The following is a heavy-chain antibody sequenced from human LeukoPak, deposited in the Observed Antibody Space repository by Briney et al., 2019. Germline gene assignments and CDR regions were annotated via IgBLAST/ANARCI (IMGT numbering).Heavy chain of an antibody. D-gene: IGHD2-2*02. V-gene: IGHV4-59*01. CDR3: ARVFCSSTSCYNALDY. Sequence: KPSETLSLTCTVSSGSISSYYWSWIRQPPGKGLEWIGYIYYSGSTNYNPSLKSRVTISVDTSKNQFSLKLSSVTAADTAVYYCARVFCSSTSCYNALDYWGQGTLVTVSS. J-gene: IGHJ4*02. CDR1: SGSISSYY. CDR2: IYYSGST.